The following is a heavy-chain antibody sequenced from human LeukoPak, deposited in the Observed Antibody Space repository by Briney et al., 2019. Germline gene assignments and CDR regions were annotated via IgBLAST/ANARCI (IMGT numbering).Heavy chain of an antibody. J-gene: IGHJ4*02. CDR2: ITHSGNT. Sequence: SETLSLTCAVSGFSISSTYDGAWIRQTPGEGLEWIASITHSGNTYYISSLERRLTISLETSKRPFSLRLTSVTAADTAVYYCARINAPVATFDYWGLGTMVAVSS. D-gene: IGHD2-21*01. CDR3: ARINAPVATFDY. V-gene: IGHV4-38-2*01. CDR1: GFSISSTYD.